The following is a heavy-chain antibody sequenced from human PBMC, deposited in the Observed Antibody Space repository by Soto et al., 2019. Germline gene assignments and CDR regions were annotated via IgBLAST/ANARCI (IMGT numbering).Heavy chain of an antibody. CDR3: ATGVDMVLPSPFDY. V-gene: IGHV1-24*01. Sequence: GASVKVSCKVSGYTPTELSMHWVRQAPGKGLEWMGGFDPEDGETIYAQKFQGRVTMTEDTSTDTAYMELSSLRSEDTAVYYCATGVDMVLPSPFDYWGQGTLVTVSS. D-gene: IGHD5-12*01. CDR1: GYTPTELS. CDR2: FDPEDGET. J-gene: IGHJ4*02.